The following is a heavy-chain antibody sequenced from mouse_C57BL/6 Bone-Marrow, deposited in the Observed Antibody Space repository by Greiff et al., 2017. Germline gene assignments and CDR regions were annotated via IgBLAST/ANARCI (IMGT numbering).Heavy chain of an antibody. CDR1: GFTFSNYW. J-gene: IGHJ3*01. D-gene: IGHD2-12*01. Sequence: EVKVEESGGGLVQPGGSMKLSCVASGFTFSNYWMNWVRQSPEKGLEWVAQIRLKSDNYATHYAESVKGRFTISRDDSKSSVYLQMNNLRAEDTGIYYCTGAYYSPFAYWGQGTLVTVSA. V-gene: IGHV6-3*01. CDR2: IRLKSDNYAT. CDR3: TGAYYSPFAY.